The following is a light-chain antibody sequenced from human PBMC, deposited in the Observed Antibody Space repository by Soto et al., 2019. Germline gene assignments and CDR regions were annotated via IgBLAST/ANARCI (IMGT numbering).Light chain of an antibody. CDR3: QAYDNSLSGFYV. J-gene: IGLJ1*01. CDR1: SSNIGAGYE. CDR2: SNT. V-gene: IGLV1-40*01. Sequence: QSVLTQPPSVSGAPGQRVTLSCTGSSSNIGAGYEVHWYQQIPGTAPKVLIYSNTHRPSGVPDRFSGSKSGTSASLAITDLQAEDEADYYCQAYDNSLSGFYVFGTGTKLTV.